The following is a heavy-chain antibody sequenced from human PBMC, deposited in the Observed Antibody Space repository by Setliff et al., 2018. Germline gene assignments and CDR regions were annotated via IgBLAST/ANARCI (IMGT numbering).Heavy chain of an antibody. CDR1: GYTFTSYD. CDR3: ARECYSSSWYGDYYYYYGMDV. J-gene: IGHJ6*02. D-gene: IGHD6-13*01. Sequence: VKVSCKASGYTFTSYDINWVRQATGQGLEWMGWMNPNSGNTGYAQKFQGRVTMTRNTSISTAYMELSSLRSEDTAVYYCARECYSSSWYGDYYYYYGMDVWGQGTTVTVSS. CDR2: MNPNSGNT. V-gene: IGHV1-8*02.